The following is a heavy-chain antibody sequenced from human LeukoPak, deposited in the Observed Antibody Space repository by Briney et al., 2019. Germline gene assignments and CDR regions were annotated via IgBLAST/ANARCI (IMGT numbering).Heavy chain of an antibody. V-gene: IGHV3-11*01. D-gene: IGHD2-21*01. CDR2: ISSSGTII. J-gene: IGHJ4*02. CDR1: GFTFSDYY. CDR3: ATVVVAVAIGGSSGGY. Sequence: TGGSLRLSCAASGFTFSDYYMSWIRQAPGKGLEWVSYISSSGTIIYYADSVKGRFTISRDNSKNSLYLQMNSLRAEDTAVYYCATVVVAVAIGGSSGGYWGQGTLVTVSS.